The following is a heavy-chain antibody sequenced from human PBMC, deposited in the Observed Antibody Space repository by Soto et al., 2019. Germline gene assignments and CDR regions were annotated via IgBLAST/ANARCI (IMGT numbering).Heavy chain of an antibody. Sequence: PGGSLRLSCTASGFTFGDYAMSWFRQAPGKGLEWVGFIRSKAYGGTTEYAASVKGRFTISRDDSKSIAYLQMNSLKTEDTAVYYCTSGPPLRDYYYYGMDVWGQGTTVTVSS. J-gene: IGHJ6*02. CDR3: TSGPPLRDYYYYGMDV. V-gene: IGHV3-49*03. CDR1: GFTFGDYA. CDR2: IRSKAYGGTT.